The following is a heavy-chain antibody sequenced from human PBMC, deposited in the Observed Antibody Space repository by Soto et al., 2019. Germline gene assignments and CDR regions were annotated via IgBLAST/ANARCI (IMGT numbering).Heavy chain of an antibody. CDR3: ASVDYGDYSFDY. CDR2: IYYSGST. Sequence: LSLTCPVSGGSISSGDYYWSWSRQPPGKGLEWIGYIYYSGSTYYNPSLKSRVTISVDTSKNQFSLKLSSVTAADTAVYYCASVDYGDYSFDYWGQGTLVTVSS. J-gene: IGHJ4*02. CDR1: GGSISSGDYY. D-gene: IGHD4-17*01. V-gene: IGHV4-30-4*01.